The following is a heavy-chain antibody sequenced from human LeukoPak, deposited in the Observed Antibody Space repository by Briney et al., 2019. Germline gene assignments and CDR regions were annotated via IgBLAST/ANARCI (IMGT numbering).Heavy chain of an antibody. J-gene: IGHJ4*02. D-gene: IGHD1-1*01. V-gene: IGHV3-23*01. Sequence: VGSLRLSCAPSGVTLSDYAMSWVRPAQGKGLEWGSATSGSGGSTYYADSVKGRFCISRGNCKASLYLQMKSLTAEDMAVHYCAKDLHGGTRNYWGEGCLVTV. CDR1: GVTLSDYA. CDR3: AKDLHGGTRNY. CDR2: TSGSGGST.